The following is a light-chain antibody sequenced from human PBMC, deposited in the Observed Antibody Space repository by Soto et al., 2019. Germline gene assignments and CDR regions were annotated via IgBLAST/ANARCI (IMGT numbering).Light chain of an antibody. V-gene: IGKV3-15*01. CDR3: QQYNSWPIV. CDR1: QSVTNN. J-gene: IGKJ2*01. Sequence: EIVLTQSPATLSVSPGERVTLSCRASQSVTNNLAWYQQKPGQAPRLLIYVASTRATGIAARFSGGGSGTEFTLTISSLQSEDFAVYYCQQYNSWPIVFGQGTKLEIK. CDR2: VAS.